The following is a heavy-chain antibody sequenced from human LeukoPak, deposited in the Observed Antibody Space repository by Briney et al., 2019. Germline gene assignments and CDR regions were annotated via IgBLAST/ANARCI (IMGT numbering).Heavy chain of an antibody. V-gene: IGHV3-33*08. CDR1: GFIFSTYW. J-gene: IGHJ4*02. Sequence: GGSLRLSCAASGFIFSTYWMTWVRQAPGKGLEWVAVIWYDGSNKYYADSVKGRFTISRDNSKNTLYLQMNSLRAEDTAVYYCAREGGPCGSTSCYSFDYWGQGTLVTVSS. CDR3: AREGGPCGSTSCYSFDY. D-gene: IGHD2-2*01. CDR2: IWYDGSNK.